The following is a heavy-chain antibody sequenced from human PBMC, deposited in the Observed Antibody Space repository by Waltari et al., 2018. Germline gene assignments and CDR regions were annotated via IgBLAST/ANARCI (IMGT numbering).Heavy chain of an antibody. CDR3: ASGLGYMDY. J-gene: IGHJ4*02. CDR2: IWYDGSNK. D-gene: IGHD1-1*01. Sequence: QVQVVESGGGVVQPGRSLRLSCAASGFTFSSYGMHWVRQAPGKGLEWVAVIWYDGSNKYYADSVKGRFTISRDNSKNTLYLQMNSLRAEDTAVYYCASGLGYMDYWGQGTLVTVSS. CDR1: GFTFSSYG. V-gene: IGHV3-33*01.